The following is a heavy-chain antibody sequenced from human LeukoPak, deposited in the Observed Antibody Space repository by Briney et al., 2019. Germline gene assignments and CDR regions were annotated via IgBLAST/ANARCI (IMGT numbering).Heavy chain of an antibody. CDR1: GGSISCGGYS. CDR2: IYHSGST. V-gene: IGHV4-30-2*01. Sequence: SQTLSLTCAVSGGSISCGGYSWSWSRQPPGKGLECIGYIYHSGSTYYNPSLKSRVSISVDRSKNQFSLKLSSVTAADTAVYYCARGSRGLHFDYWAHGTLVTVSS. D-gene: IGHD3-16*01. J-gene: IGHJ4*01. CDR3: ARGSRGLHFDY.